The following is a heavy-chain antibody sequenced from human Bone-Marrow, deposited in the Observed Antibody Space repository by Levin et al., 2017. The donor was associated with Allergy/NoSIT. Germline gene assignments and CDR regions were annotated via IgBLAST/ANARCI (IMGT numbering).Heavy chain of an antibody. CDR1: GFTLTTYD. CDR2: ITNDGNRK. J-gene: IGHJ3*02. V-gene: IGHV3-74*01. Sequence: GESLKISCAASGFTLTTYDIHWVRQAPGRGPVWVSHITNDGNRKYYADSVKGRITVSRDNAQNTVYLHMASLRAEDTAVYYCVRGPSHGAFDIWGRGTRVSVSS. CDR3: VRGPSHGAFDI.